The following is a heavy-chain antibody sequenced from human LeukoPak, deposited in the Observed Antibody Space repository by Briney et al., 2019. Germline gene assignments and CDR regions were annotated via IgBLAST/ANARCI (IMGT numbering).Heavy chain of an antibody. CDR3: ARQRTIAVANLFDY. J-gene: IGHJ4*02. Sequence: SETLSLTCTVSGGSISSYYWSWIRQPPGKGLEWIGEINHSGSTNYNPSLKSRVTISVDTSKNQFSLKLSSVTAADTAAYYCARQRTIAVANLFDYWGQGTLVTVSS. V-gene: IGHV4-34*01. D-gene: IGHD6-19*01. CDR1: GGSISSYY. CDR2: INHSGST.